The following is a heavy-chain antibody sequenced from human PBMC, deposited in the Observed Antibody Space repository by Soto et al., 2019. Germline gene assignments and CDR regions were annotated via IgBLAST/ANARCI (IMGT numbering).Heavy chain of an antibody. J-gene: IGHJ4*02. V-gene: IGHV3-11*01. D-gene: IGHD3-3*01. CDR3: ASHYDMWSGYLYPVDY. Sequence: QVQLVESGGDLVKRGGSLRLSCAASGYTFSDYYMSWIRQAPGKGLEWMSYIDTSSTKIYYADSVKGRFTISRDNAKNSLYLEMNSLRDEDTAVYYCASHYDMWSGYLYPVDYWGQGTLVTVSS. CDR1: GYTFSDYY. CDR2: IDTSSTKI.